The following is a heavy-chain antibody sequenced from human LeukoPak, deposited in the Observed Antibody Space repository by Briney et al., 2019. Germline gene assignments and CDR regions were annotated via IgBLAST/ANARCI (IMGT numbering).Heavy chain of an antibody. V-gene: IGHV3-30-3*01. D-gene: IGHD3-22*01. Sequence: GGSLRLSCAASGFTFSSYAMHWVRQAPGKGLEWVAVISYDGSNKYYADSVKGRFTISRDNSKNTLYLQMNSLRAEDTAVYHCAVNGRPFKRYYYDSSGYYAYWGQGTLVTVSS. CDR2: ISYDGSNK. J-gene: IGHJ4*02. CDR3: AVNGRPFKRYYYDSSGYYAY. CDR1: GFTFSSYA.